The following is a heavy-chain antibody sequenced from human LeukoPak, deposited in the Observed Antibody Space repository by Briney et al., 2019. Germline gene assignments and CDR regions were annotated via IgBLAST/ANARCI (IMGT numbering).Heavy chain of an antibody. V-gene: IGHV4-59*01. CDR2: IYYSGST. Sequence: KSSETLSLTCTVSGGSISSYYWSWIRQPPGKGLEWIGYIYYSGSTNYNPSLKSRVTISVDTSKNQFSLKLSSVTAADTAVYYCATTDTAMAFDYWGQGTLVTVSS. J-gene: IGHJ4*02. CDR1: GGSISSYY. CDR3: ATTDTAMAFDY. D-gene: IGHD5-18*01.